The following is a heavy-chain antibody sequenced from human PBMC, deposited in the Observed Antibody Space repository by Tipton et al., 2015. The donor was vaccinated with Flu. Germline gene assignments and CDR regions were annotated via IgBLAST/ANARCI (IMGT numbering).Heavy chain of an antibody. CDR3: ARACGSGGNRWFDP. V-gene: IGHV4-59*12. CDR1: GGSMNNDY. Sequence: TLSLTCTVSGGSMNNDYWSWIRQPPGKGLEYIGYIHYSGSTKSNPSLKSRVTISLDTSKDQFSLNLSSVTAADTAVYYCARACGSGGNRWFDPWGQGALVTVSS. J-gene: IGHJ5*02. D-gene: IGHD2-15*01. CDR2: IHYSGST.